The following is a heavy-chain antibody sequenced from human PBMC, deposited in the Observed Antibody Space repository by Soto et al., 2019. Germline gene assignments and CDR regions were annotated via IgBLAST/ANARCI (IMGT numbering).Heavy chain of an antibody. CDR3: ARGRGGWFINQLLNAFDI. Sequence: QVQLQESGPGLVKPSATLSLTCTVSGGSISSYYWSWIRQPPGKGLEWRGYIYYSGSTNYNPSLTRRVTRSVDTSKNQFSRKLSSVTAADTAVYYCARGRGGWFINQLLNAFDIWGQGTMVTVSS. CDR2: IYYSGST. V-gene: IGHV4-59*01. CDR1: GGSISSYY. D-gene: IGHD2-2*01. J-gene: IGHJ3*02.